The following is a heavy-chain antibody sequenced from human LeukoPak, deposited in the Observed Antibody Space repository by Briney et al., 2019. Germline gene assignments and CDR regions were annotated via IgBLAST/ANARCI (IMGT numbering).Heavy chain of an antibody. J-gene: IGHJ4*02. CDR1: GYTFPSYF. CDR2: INPTGGST. D-gene: IGHD6-19*01. V-gene: IGHV1-46*01. CDR3: ASNSSGWYYFDY. Sequence: ASVKVSCKASGYTFPSYFMHWVRQAPGQGLEWMGIINPTGGSTTYAQKFQGRVTMTRDTSTSTVYMELSSLRSDDTAVYFCASNSSGWYYFDYWGQGTLVTVSS.